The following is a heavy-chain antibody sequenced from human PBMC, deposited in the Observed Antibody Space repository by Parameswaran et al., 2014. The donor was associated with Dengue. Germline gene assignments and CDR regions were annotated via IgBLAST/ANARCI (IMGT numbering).Heavy chain of an antibody. V-gene: IGHV4-38-2*02. CDR1: GYSISSGYY. CDR3: ARDQGDGPLYYYYGMDV. J-gene: IGHJ6*02. CDR2: IYHSGST. D-gene: IGHD3-16*01. Sequence: AGGSLRLSCAVSGYSISSGYYWGWIRQPPGKGLEWIGSIYHSGSTYYNPSLKSRVTISVDTSKNQFSLKLSSVTAADTAVYYCARDQGDGPLYYYYGMDVWGQGTTVTVSS.